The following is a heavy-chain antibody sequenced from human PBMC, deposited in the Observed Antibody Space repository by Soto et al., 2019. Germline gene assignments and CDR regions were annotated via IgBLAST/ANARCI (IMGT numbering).Heavy chain of an antibody. Sequence: LSLTCTVSGYSISSGSYCAWIRQPPGKGPEWIASIYHGGTTFYNPSLKSRITISVDTSNNQFSLKLTSVTAADTAVYYCARVHVMVVAGSTFDYWGHGTLVTVS. CDR3: ARVHVMVVAGSTFDY. V-gene: IGHV4-38-2*02. CDR1: GYSISSGSY. CDR2: IYHGGTT. D-gene: IGHD6-19*01. J-gene: IGHJ4*01.